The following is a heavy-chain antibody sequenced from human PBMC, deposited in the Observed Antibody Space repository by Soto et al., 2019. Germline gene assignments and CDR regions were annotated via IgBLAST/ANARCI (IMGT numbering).Heavy chain of an antibody. CDR2: IYSGGIT. CDR3: VRDFGSSSGGGMDV. V-gene: IGHV3-53*01. CDR1: GFTVSSNY. J-gene: IGHJ6*02. D-gene: IGHD6-6*01. Sequence: PGGSLRLSCAASGFTVSSNYMSWVRQAPGKGLEWVSVIYSGGITFYADSVKGRFTISRDNSKNTLYLQMNNLRGEDTAVYYCVRDFGSSSGGGMDVWGQGTTVTVSS.